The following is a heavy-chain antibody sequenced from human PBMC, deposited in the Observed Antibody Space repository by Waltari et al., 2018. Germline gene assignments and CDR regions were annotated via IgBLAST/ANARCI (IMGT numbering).Heavy chain of an antibody. D-gene: IGHD2-15*01. CDR2: VHGSGKT. CDR1: GASIINNYW. J-gene: IGHJ4*02. CDR3: ARDRGRGLYLDS. V-gene: IGHV4-4*02. Sequence: QETDPGPVKPSGTLALTFAVAGASIINNYWWSWVRQSPGTGLEWIGQVHGSGKTNYNPSFASRLIMSLDTSTNQISLKVTSATAADTATYYCARDRGRGLYLDSWGQGTLVTVSP.